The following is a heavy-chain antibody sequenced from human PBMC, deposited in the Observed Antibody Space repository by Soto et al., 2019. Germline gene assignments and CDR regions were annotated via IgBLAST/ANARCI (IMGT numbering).Heavy chain of an antibody. Sequence: SETLSLTCAVYGGSFSGYYWSWIRQPPGKGLEWIGEINHSGSTNYNPSLKSRVTISVDTSKNQFSLKLSSVTAADTAVYYCARDRPVLLCYGEVSHWVQGTLVTVSS. CDR3: ARDRPVLLCYGEVSH. CDR1: GGSFSGYY. V-gene: IGHV4-34*01. J-gene: IGHJ4*02. CDR2: INHSGST. D-gene: IGHD3-10*01.